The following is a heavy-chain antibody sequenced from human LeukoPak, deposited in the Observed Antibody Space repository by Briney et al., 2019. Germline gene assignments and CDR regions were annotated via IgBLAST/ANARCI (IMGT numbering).Heavy chain of an antibody. V-gene: IGHV1-69*05. CDR3: ARGAYYYDSSGYYHTLPLYYFDY. D-gene: IGHD3-22*01. CDR2: IIPIFGTA. J-gene: IGHJ4*02. CDR1: GGTFSSYA. Sequence: SVKVSCKASGGTFSSYAISWVRQAPGQGLEWMGGIIPIFGTANYAQKFQGRVTITTDESTSTAYMELSSLRFEDTAVYYCARGAYYYDSSGYYHTLPLYYFDYWGQGTLVTVTS.